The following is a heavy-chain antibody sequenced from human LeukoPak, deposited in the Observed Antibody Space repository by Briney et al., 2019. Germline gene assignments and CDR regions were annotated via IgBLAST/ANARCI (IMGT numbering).Heavy chain of an antibody. D-gene: IGHD3-3*01. CDR3: ARDRTYYDFWSGYYT. J-gene: IGHJ5*02. V-gene: IGHV3-48*01. CDR1: GFTFSSYS. CDR2: ISSSSTI. Sequence: GGSLRLSCAASGFTFSSYSMNWVRQAPGKGLEWVSYISSSSTIYYADFVKGRFTISRDSAKNSLYLQMNSLRAEDTAVYYCARDRTYYDFWSGYYTWGQGTLVTVSS.